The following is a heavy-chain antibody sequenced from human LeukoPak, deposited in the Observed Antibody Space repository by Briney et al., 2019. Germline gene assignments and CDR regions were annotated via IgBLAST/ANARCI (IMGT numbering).Heavy chain of an antibody. D-gene: IGHD2-21*01. CDR1: GYTFTSYG. Sequence: EASVKVSCKASGYTFTSYGINWVRQATGQGLEWMGYMNPNSHNTGYAQSFRGRFIMTTNTSISTAYMELSSLRSEDTAVYYCAREGLDIWGQGTVVTVSS. V-gene: IGHV1-8*02. CDR3: AREGLDI. CDR2: MNPNSHNT. J-gene: IGHJ3*02.